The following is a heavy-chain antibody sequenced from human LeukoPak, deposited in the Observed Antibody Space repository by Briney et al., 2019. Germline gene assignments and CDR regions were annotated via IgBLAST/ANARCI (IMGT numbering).Heavy chain of an antibody. V-gene: IGHV1-69*05. D-gene: IGHD3-22*01. CDR1: GGTFSSYA. J-gene: IGHJ4*02. CDR3: ASERVDSGFFDY. Sequence: SVKVSCKASGGTFSSYAISWVRQAPGQGLEWMGGIIPIFGTANYAQKFQGRVTMTRDTSTSTVYMELSSLRSEDTAVYYCASERVDSGFFDYWGQGTLVTVSS. CDR2: IIPIFGTA.